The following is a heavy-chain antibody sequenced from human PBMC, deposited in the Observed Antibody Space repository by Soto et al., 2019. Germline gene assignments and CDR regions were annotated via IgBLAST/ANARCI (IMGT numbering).Heavy chain of an antibody. CDR3: ARVPAVAGSGYFDH. Sequence: PGGSLRLSCAASGCAFIDHYMGWVRPAPGKGLEWYGRIRKKANSYTTEYAASVKGRFTISRYDSKNSLFLQMSSLKTEDTAVYFCARVPAVAGSGYFDHWGQGTLVTVSA. V-gene: IGHV3-72*01. CDR1: GCAFIDHY. J-gene: IGHJ4*02. D-gene: IGHD6-19*01. CDR2: IRKKANSYTT.